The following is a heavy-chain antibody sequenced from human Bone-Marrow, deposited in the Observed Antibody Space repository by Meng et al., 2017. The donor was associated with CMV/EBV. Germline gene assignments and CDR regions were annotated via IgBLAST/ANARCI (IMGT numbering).Heavy chain of an antibody. CDR3: ARQSSSGWSAKCNWFDP. V-gene: IGHV4-39*07. CDR1: SLCRSLFF. Sequence: SLCRSLFFLVLFPQPPVKGLQSTGCISYTGLPFYHPSLIVLVTISFYPSKHQFSLKLTSVTAADTAVYYCARQSSSGWSAKCNWFDPWGQGTLVTVSS. J-gene: IGHJ5*02. D-gene: IGHD6-19*01. CDR2: ISYTGLP.